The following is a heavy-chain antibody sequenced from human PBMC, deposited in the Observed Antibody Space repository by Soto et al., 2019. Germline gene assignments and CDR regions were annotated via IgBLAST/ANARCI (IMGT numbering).Heavy chain of an antibody. Sequence: EVQLVESGGGLVQPGGSLRLSCAASGVTVSSNYMSWVRQAPGKGLEWVSVIYSGGSTYYADSVKGRFTISRDNSKNTLDVQMNSLRAADTAVYYCARHGYNYGGGYFDYWGQGTLVTVSS. CDR1: GVTVSSNY. CDR2: IYSGGST. CDR3: ARHGYNYGGGYFDY. D-gene: IGHD5-18*01. V-gene: IGHV3-66*04. J-gene: IGHJ4*02.